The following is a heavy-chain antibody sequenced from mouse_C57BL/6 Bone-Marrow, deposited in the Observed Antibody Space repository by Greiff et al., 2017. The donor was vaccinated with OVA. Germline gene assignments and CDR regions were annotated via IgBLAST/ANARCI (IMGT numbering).Heavy chain of an antibody. CDR3: ARRDGYYPFAY. CDR1: GYTFTSYW. D-gene: IGHD2-3*01. V-gene: IGHV1-50*01. CDR2: IDPSDSYT. Sequence: QVQLKQPGAELVKPGASVKLSCKASGYTFTSYWMQWVKQRPGQGLEWIGEIDPSDSYTNYNQKFKGKATLTVDTSSSTAYMQLSSLTSEDSAVYYCARRDGYYPFAYWGQGTLVTVSA. J-gene: IGHJ3*01.